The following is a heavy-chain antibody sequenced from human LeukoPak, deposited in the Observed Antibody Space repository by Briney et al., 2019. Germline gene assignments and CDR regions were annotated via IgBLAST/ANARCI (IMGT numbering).Heavy chain of an antibody. CDR3: ARDPEDSSGFYYYFDY. CDR2: ISYDGSNK. J-gene: IGHJ4*02. Sequence: PGRSLRLSCAASGFTFSSYAMHWVRQAPGKGLEWVATISYDGSNKYYADSVKGRFTISRDNSKNTLYLHMNRLRAEDTAVYYCARDPEDSSGFYYYFDYWGQGTLVTVSS. CDR1: GFTFSSYA. D-gene: IGHD3-22*01. V-gene: IGHV3-30*04.